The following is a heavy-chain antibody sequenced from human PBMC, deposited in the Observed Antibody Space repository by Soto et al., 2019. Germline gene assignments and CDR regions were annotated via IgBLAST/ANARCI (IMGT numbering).Heavy chain of an antibody. CDR3: ARVPTGKYGVWNY. V-gene: IGHV3-74*01. CDR1: GFTFSSYW. J-gene: IGHJ4*02. CDR2: INPGGSIT. Sequence: EEQLVESGGGLVQPGGSLRLSCAASGFTFSSYWMHWVRQAPGKGLVWDSRINPGGSITAYADSVKGRFTISRDNAKNTLYVQMNSLRGDDTAVYYCARVPTGKYGVWNYWGQGTLVTVSS. D-gene: IGHD2-8*01.